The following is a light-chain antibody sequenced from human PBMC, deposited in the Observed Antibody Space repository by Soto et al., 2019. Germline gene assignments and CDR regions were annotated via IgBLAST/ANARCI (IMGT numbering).Light chain of an antibody. CDR2: EVV. Sequence: QSALTQPPSASGSPGQSVTISCTGTKSDIGVYDFVSWYQHHPGKAPRLIIYEVVQRPSGVPDRFSGYKSGNTASLTVSGLQAADEADYFCKSYAGSNTDVFGSGTKVTVL. V-gene: IGLV2-8*01. CDR1: KSDIGVYDF. J-gene: IGLJ1*01. CDR3: KSYAGSNTDV.